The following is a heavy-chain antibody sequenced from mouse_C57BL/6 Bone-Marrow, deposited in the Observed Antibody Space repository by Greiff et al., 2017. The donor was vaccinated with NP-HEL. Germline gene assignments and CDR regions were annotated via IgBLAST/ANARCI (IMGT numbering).Heavy chain of an antibody. CDR3: TSTGSVMFIDY. V-gene: IGHV14-4*01. CDR1: GFNIKDDY. CDR2: IAPENGDT. Sequence: VQLQQSGAELVRPGASVKLSCTASGFNIKDDYMHWVKQRPEQGLEWIGWIAPENGDTDYASKFQGKATIPAATSSNTAYLQLSSLTSEDTAVEYGTSTGSVMFIDYWGQGTTLTVSS. J-gene: IGHJ2*01. D-gene: IGHD2-3*01.